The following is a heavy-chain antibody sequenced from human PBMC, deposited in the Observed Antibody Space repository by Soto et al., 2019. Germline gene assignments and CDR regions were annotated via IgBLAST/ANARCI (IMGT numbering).Heavy chain of an antibody. CDR1: GYTFSNYW. D-gene: IGHD3-3*01. CDR3: ARRPRSGYYPDAFDI. J-gene: IGHJ3*02. V-gene: IGHV5-51*01. CDR2: IYPGDSDT. Sequence: GESLKISCQGSGYTFSNYWIGWVRQMPGKGLECMGIIYPGDSDTTYSPSLQGQVTISADKSTSTAYLQWRSLRASDTAMYYCARRPRSGYYPDAFDIWGQGTMVTVSS.